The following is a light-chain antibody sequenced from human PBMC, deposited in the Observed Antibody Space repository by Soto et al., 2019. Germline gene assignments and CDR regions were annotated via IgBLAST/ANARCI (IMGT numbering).Light chain of an antibody. J-gene: IGLJ2*01. CDR2: GNS. V-gene: IGLV1-40*01. CDR1: SSNIGAGYD. CDR3: QSYYSRRSGWGV. Sequence: QSVLTQPPSVSGAPGQRVTISCTGSSSNIGAGYDVHWYQQLPGTAPKLLIYGNSNRPSGVPDRFSGSKSGTSASLAITGLQAEDEADYYCQSYYSRRSGWGVFGGGTKLTVL.